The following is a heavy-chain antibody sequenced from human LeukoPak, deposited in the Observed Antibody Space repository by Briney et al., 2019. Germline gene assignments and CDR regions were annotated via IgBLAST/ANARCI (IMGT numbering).Heavy chain of an antibody. CDR3: ARDYYYGSGTPPGDTFDI. D-gene: IGHD3-10*01. CDR2: ITTTGNTA. Sequence: GGSLRLSCAASGFTFSDYFMTWIRQAPGKGLEWISYITTTGNTAFYADSVKGRFTVSRDNAKNSLYLQINSLRAEDTAVYYCARDYYYGSGTPPGDTFDIWGQGTMVTVSS. J-gene: IGHJ3*02. V-gene: IGHV3-11*04. CDR1: GFTFSDYF.